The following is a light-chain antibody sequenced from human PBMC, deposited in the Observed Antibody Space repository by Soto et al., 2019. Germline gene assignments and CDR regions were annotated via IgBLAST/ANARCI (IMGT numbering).Light chain of an antibody. CDR1: SSDVGGYNY. Sequence: QSALTQPASVSGSPGQSITISCTGTSSDVGGYNYVSWYQQHPGKAPKLMIYDVSNRPSGVSNRFSGYKSGNTASLTISGLQAEDEADYYFSSYTSRSTLVVFGGGTKLTV. V-gene: IGLV2-14*01. CDR3: SSYTSRSTLVV. CDR2: DVS. J-gene: IGLJ2*01.